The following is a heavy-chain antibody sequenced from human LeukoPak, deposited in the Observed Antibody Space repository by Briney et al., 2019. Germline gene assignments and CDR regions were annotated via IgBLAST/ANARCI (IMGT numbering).Heavy chain of an antibody. J-gene: IGHJ4*02. CDR1: GFTFDDYA. CDR2: ISGSGGST. V-gene: IGHV3-23*01. D-gene: IGHD6-13*01. Sequence: PGGSLRLSCAASGFTFDDYAMSWVRQAPGKGLEWVSAISGSGGSTYYADSVKGRFTISRDNSKNTLYLQMNSLRAEDTAVYYCAKVSSSWYEGYFDYWGQGTLVTVSS. CDR3: AKVSSSWYEGYFDY.